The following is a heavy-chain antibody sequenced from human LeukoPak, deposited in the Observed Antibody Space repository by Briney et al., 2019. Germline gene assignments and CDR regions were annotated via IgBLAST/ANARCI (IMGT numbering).Heavy chain of an antibody. Sequence: GGSVRLSCAASGFTFSSYWMSWVRQAPGKGLEWVANMKYDGSEKDYVDSVKGRFTVSRDNAKNSLYLQMNSLRAEDTAVYYCARDIAAAGLFFDYWGQGTLVTVSS. CDR1: GFTFSSYW. D-gene: IGHD6-13*01. J-gene: IGHJ4*02. CDR3: ARDIAAAGLFFDY. CDR2: MKYDGSEK. V-gene: IGHV3-7*01.